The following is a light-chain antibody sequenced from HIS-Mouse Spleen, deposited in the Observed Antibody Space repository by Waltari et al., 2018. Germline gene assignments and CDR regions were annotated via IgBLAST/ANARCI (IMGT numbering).Light chain of an antibody. CDR2: EDS. V-gene: IGLV3-10*01. CDR3: YSTDSSGNHRV. Sequence: SYELTQPPSVSVSPGQTARITCSGDALPKKYAYWYQQKSGQAPVLVISEDSKRPSGIPGRFAVSSSGTMATLTISGAQVEDEADYYCYSTDSSGNHRVFGGGTKLTVL. J-gene: IGLJ2*01. CDR1: ALPKKY.